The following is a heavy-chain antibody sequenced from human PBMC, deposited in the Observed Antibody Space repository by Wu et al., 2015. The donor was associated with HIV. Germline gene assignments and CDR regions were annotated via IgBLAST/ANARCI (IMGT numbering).Heavy chain of an antibody. J-gene: IGHJ4*02. CDR2: VNIKHGGT. Sequence: QVHLVQSGAEVRKPGASLNISCKASGYSFRDYYIHWVRQVPGQGLEWMGRVNIKHGGTKYARKFQGRLTMTADTSITTSHMQLDRVTTDDTAVYYCATDGDYISGSVYWGPGTLVTVSS. V-gene: IGHV1-2*02. CDR1: GYSFRDYY. CDR3: ATDGDYISGSVY. D-gene: IGHD6-19*01.